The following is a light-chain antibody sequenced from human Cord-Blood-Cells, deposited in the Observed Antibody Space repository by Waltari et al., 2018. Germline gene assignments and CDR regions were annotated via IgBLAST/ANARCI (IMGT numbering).Light chain of an antibody. V-gene: IGLV4-69*01. J-gene: IGLJ3*02. CDR3: QTWGTGIHV. CDR2: LNSDGSH. CDR1: SGHSSYA. Sequence: QLVLTQSPSASASLGASVKLTCTLSSGHSSYATAWHQQQPEKGPRYLMKLNSDGSHSKGDGIPDRFSGSSSGAERYITIASLQSEDEADYYCQTWGTGIHVFGGGTKLTVL.